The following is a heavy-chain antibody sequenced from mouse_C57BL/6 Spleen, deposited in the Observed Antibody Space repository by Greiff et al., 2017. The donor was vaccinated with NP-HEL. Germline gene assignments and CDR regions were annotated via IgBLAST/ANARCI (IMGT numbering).Heavy chain of an antibody. J-gene: IGHJ2*01. D-gene: IGHD3-2*02. V-gene: IGHV5-12*01. CDR3: ARHHSSGHYFDY. Sequence: EVKVVESGGGLVQPGGSLKLSCAASGFTFSDYYMYWVRQTPEKRLEWVAYISNGGGSTYYPDTVKGRFTISRDNAKNTLYLQMSRLKSEDTAMYYCARHHSSGHYFDYWGQGTTLTVSS. CDR2: ISNGGGST. CDR1: GFTFSDYY.